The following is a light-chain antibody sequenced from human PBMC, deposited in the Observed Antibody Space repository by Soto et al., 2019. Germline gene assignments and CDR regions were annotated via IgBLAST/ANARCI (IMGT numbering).Light chain of an antibody. V-gene: IGKV1-5*01. CDR3: QQYNSYPALT. CDR1: QSTSSW. CDR2: DAS. J-gene: IGKJ4*01. Sequence: DIQMTQSPSTLSASVGDRVTITCRASQSTSSWLAWYQQKPGKAPKLLIYDASSLESGVPSRFSGSGSGTEFTLTISSLQPDDFATYYCQQYNSYPALTFGGGTKV.